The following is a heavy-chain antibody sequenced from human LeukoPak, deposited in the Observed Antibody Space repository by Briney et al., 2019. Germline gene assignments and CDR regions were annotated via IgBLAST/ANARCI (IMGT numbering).Heavy chain of an antibody. D-gene: IGHD3-22*01. CDR2: IYYSGST. CDR1: DGSIRSYY. Sequence: SETLSLTCTVSDGSIRSYYWSWIRQPPGKGLEWIGYIYYSGSTNHNPSLKSRVTISVDTSKNQFSLKLGSVTAADTAVYYCARDRNYYDSSGYYMGRAFDIWGQGTMVTVSS. CDR3: ARDRNYYDSSGYYMGRAFDI. V-gene: IGHV4-59*01. J-gene: IGHJ3*02.